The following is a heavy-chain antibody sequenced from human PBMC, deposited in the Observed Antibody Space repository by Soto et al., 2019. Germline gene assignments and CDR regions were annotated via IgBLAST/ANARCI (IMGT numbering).Heavy chain of an antibody. Sequence: SETLSLTCTVSGGSISSYYWSWIRQPPGKGLEWIGYIYYSGSTNYNPSLKSRVTISVDTSKNPFSLKLSSVTAADTAVYYCARLLHSGYDYGPFYYFDYWGQGTLVTGSS. V-gene: IGHV4-59*08. CDR1: GGSISSYY. D-gene: IGHD5-12*01. J-gene: IGHJ4*02. CDR3: ARLLHSGYDYGPFYYFDY. CDR2: IYYSGST.